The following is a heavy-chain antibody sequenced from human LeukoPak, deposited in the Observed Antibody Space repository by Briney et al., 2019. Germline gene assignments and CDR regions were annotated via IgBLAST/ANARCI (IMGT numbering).Heavy chain of an antibody. CDR3: AKDISQGYTAGSIEQDY. CDR2: ISNTDGST. V-gene: IGHV3-23*01. CDR1: GSTFSNYA. J-gene: IGHJ4*02. Sequence: GGSLRLSCVASGSTFSNYAMSWVRQAPGKGLEWVSAISNTDGSTYYADSMRGRFTISRDNSKNTLYLQMNSLGAEDTAVYYCAKDISQGYTAGSIEQDYWGQGTLVTVSS. D-gene: IGHD5-18*01.